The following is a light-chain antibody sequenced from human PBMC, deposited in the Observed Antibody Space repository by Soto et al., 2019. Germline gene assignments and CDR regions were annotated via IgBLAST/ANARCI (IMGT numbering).Light chain of an antibody. J-gene: IGKJ4*01. CDR1: QGISNY. CDR2: DAS. CDR3: QQYESLVH. V-gene: IGKV1-33*01. Sequence: DIQMSQFPSSLSASVGDRVTLTCQASQGISNYLNWYQQKPGKAPKLLIYDASTLETGVPSRFSGSGYGTEFTFTISGRQPERHATYYCQQYESLVHFGGGTKVDIK.